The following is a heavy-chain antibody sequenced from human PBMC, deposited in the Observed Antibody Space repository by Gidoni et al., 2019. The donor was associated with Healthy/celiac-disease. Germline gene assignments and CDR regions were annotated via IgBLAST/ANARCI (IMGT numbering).Heavy chain of an antibody. V-gene: IGHV3-48*02. Sequence: EVQLVESGGGLVQPGGSLGLSCAASGFTFSSYSMNWVRQAPGKGLEWVSYISSSSSTIYYADSVKGRFTISRDNAKNSLYLQMNSLRDEDTAVYYCARTTYYYDPGAFDIWGQGTMVTVSS. J-gene: IGHJ3*02. CDR3: ARTTYYYDPGAFDI. CDR1: GFTFSSYS. D-gene: IGHD3-22*01. CDR2: ISSSSSTI.